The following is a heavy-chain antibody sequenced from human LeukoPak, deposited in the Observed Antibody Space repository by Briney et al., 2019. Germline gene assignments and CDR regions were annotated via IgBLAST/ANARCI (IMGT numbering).Heavy chain of an antibody. CDR1: GYTFTCYY. D-gene: IGHD4-23*01. CDR3: ARVDGDYDGNYYYYYGMDV. CDR2: INPNSGGT. Sequence: ASVKVSFKASGYTFTCYYMHWVRQAPGQGLEWMGWINPNSGGTNYAQKFQGRVTMTRDTSISTAYMELSRLRSDDTAVYYCARVDGDYDGNYYYYYGMDVWGQGTTVTVSS. J-gene: IGHJ6*02. V-gene: IGHV1-2*02.